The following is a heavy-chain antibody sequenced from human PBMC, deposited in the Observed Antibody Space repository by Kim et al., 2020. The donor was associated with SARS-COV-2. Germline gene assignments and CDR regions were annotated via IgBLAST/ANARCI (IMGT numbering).Heavy chain of an antibody. V-gene: IGHV4-59*13. CDR2: IYYSGST. CDR1: GGSISYYY. CDR3: ARDGGGCTSANCFSDYSYSGMDV. J-gene: IGHJ6*02. D-gene: IGHD2-2*01. Sequence: SETLSLTCTVSGGSISYYYWSWIRQPPGKGLEWIGYIYYSGSTNYNPSLKSRVAISVDTSKNQFSLKLTSVTAADTAVYYCARDGGGCTSANCFSDYSYSGMDVWGQGTTVTVSS.